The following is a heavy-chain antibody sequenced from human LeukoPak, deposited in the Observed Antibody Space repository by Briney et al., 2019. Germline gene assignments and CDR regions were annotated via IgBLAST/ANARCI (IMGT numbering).Heavy chain of an antibody. CDR2: MNPNSGNT. CDR1: GYTFTSYY. CDR3: ARGLGGYSYYYYYYGMDV. D-gene: IGHD1-26*01. V-gene: IGHV1-8*02. Sequence: ASVKVSCKASGYTFTSYYMHWVRQATGQGLEWMGWMNPNSGNTGYAQKFQGRVTMTRNTSISTAYMELSSLRSEDTAVYYCARGLGGYSYYYYYYGMDVWGQGTTVTVSS. J-gene: IGHJ6*02.